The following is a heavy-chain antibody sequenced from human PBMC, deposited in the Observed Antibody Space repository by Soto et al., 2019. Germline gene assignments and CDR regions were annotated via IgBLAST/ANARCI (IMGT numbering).Heavy chain of an antibody. CDR2: IYYSGRT. Sequence: QVQLQESGPGLVKPSQTLSLTCTVSGGSISSGDYYWSWIRQPPGKGLEWIGYIYYSGRTYCNPSLKRRVTISVDTSKNQFSLKLSSVTAAATAVDYCASRGTTTYCSGGSCYARGFDYWGQGTLVTVSS. CDR1: GGSISSGDYY. CDR3: ASRGTTTYCSGGSCYARGFDY. J-gene: IGHJ4*02. V-gene: IGHV4-30-4*01. D-gene: IGHD2-15*01.